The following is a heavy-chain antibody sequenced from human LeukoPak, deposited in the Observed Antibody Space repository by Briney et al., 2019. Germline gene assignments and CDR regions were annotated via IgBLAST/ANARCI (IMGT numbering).Heavy chain of an antibody. V-gene: IGHV3-43*02. CDR1: GFTFDDYA. D-gene: IGHD3-9*01. J-gene: IGHJ5*02. Sequence: GGSLRLSCAASGFTFDDYAMHWVRQAPGKGLEWVSLISGDGGSTYYADSVKGRFTISRDNSKNSLYLQMNSLRTEDTALYYYAKGHFDWHLRQIDPWGQGTLVTVSS. CDR3: AKGHFDWHLRQIDP. CDR2: ISGDGGST.